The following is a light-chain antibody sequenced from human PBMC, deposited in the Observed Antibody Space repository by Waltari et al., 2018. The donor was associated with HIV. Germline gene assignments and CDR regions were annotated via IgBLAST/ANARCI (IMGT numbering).Light chain of an antibody. CDR2: END. V-gene: IGLV1-51*01. CDR1: PSTIANNY. CDR3: GTWDTSLAAYV. J-gene: IGLJ1*01. Sequence: QSILTRLPSVSAAPGHNVNISCSGSPSTIANNYVHWYQHIPGTAPKILIFENDKRPSGIPDRFAGSKSGTSAILGIIGLQPGDEADYYCGTWDTSLAAYVFTTGTKVTV.